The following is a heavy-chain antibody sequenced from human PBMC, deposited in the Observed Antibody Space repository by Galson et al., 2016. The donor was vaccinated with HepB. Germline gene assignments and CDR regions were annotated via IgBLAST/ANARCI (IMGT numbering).Heavy chain of an antibody. Sequence: SVKVSCKASGRTFNTYTFSWVRQAPGQGFEWIGAIVPIFGTINYAQRFQGRVTITADDSTFADDSTSTTSLELRNLRSDDTAVYYCARDVDWGQGTLVIVSS. CDR1: GRTFNTYT. CDR3: ARDVD. D-gene: IGHD2-21*01. V-gene: IGHV1-69*13. J-gene: IGHJ4*02. CDR2: IVPIFGTI.